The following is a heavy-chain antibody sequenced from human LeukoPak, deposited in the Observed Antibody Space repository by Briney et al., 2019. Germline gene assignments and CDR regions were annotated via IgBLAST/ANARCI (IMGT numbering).Heavy chain of an antibody. CDR3: ARDLIAAAGPEGY. CDR1: GYTFTGYY. CDR2: INPNSGGT. V-gene: IGHV1-2*02. Sequence: ASVKVSCKASGYTFTGYYIHWLRQAPGQGLEWMGFINPNSGGTNYAQKFQGRVTMTRDTSISTAYMELRSLRSDDTAVYYCARDLIAAAGPEGYWGQGTLVTVSS. D-gene: IGHD6-13*01. J-gene: IGHJ4*02.